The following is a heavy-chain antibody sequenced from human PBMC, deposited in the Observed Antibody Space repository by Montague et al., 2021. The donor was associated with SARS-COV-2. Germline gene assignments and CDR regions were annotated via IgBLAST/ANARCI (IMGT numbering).Heavy chain of an antibody. D-gene: IGHD2-15*01. CDR2: ISDSGST. J-gene: IGHJ4*02. CDR1: GGSISSFY. CDR3: ARHYSATLPAVY. Sequence: SETLSLTCTVSGGSISSFYWSWIRQPPGKGLERIGYISDSGSTNYNPSLTSRVTMSVDTSKNQFSLKVNSVTAADTAVYYCARHYSATLPAVYWGQGTLVTVSS. V-gene: IGHV4-59*08.